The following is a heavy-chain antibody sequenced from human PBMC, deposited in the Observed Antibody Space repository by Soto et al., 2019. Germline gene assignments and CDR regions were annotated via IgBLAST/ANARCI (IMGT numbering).Heavy chain of an antibody. CDR2: IYHSGST. V-gene: IGHV4-4*02. D-gene: IGHD5-18*01. CDR3: ARESVTHNGSNWFDP. J-gene: IGHJ5*02. Sequence: SETMSLTCAVSGGSISGNHWWSWVRQPPGKGLEWIGEIYHSGSTNYNPSLKSRVTISVDKSKNQFSRKLSSVTAADTAVYYCARESVTHNGSNWFDPWGQGTLVTVSS. CDR1: GGSISGNHW.